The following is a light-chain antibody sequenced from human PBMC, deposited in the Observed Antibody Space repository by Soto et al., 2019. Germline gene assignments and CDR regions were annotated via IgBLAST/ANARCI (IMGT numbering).Light chain of an antibody. Sequence: QSVLPQPPSVSAAPGQKVTISCSGSCSNIGNNYVSWYQQLPGTAPKLLIYDSNKRPSGIPDRFSGSKSGTSATLGITGLQTGDEADYYCGTWDSSLSAYVFGTGTKVTVL. CDR2: DSN. J-gene: IGLJ1*01. CDR3: GTWDSSLSAYV. CDR1: CSNIGNNY. V-gene: IGLV1-51*01.